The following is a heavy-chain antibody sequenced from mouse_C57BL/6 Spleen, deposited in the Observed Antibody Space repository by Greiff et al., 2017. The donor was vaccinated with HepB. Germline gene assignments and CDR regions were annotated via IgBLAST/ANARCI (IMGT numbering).Heavy chain of an antibody. D-gene: IGHD1-1*01. J-gene: IGHJ2*01. V-gene: IGHV6-3*01. Sequence: EVKLQESGGGLVQPGGSMKLSCVASGFTFSNYWMNWVRQSPEKGLEWVAQIRLKSDNYATHYAESVKGRFTISRDDSKSSVYLQMNNLRAEDTGIYYCTGRYGFDYWGQGTTLTVSS. CDR2: IRLKSDNYAT. CDR1: GFTFSNYW. CDR3: TGRYGFDY.